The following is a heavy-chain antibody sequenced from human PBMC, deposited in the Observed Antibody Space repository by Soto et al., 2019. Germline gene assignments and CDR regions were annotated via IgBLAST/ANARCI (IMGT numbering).Heavy chain of an antibody. V-gene: IGHV4-34*01. J-gene: IGHJ3*02. CDR1: GGSFSGYY. D-gene: IGHD6-6*01. Sequence: SETLSLTCAVYGGSFSGYYWCWIRQPPGKGLEWIGEINHSGSTNYNPSLKSRVTISVDTSKNQFSLKLSSVTAADTAVYYCARGVHSSSSSAFDIWGQGTMVTVSS. CDR2: INHSGST. CDR3: ARGVHSSSSSAFDI.